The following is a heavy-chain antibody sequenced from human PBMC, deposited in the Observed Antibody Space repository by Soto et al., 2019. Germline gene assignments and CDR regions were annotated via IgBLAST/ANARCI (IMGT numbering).Heavy chain of an antibody. V-gene: IGHV6-1*01. CDR1: GDSVSSNSAA. Sequence: SQTLSLTCAISGDSVSSNSAAWNWIRQSPSRGLEWLGRTYYRSKWYNDYAVSVKSRITINPDTSKNQFSLQLNSVTPEDTAVYYCARDPYDSVGGPGSIRSNYHYYGMDVWGQGTTVTVSS. J-gene: IGHJ6*02. D-gene: IGHD3-9*01. CDR2: TYYRSKWYN. CDR3: ARDPYDSVGGPGSIRSNYHYYGMDV.